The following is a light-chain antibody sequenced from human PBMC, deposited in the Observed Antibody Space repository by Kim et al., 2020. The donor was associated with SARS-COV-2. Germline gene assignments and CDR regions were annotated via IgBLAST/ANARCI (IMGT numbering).Light chain of an antibody. J-gene: IGLJ3*02. V-gene: IGLV1-36*01. Sequence: RQRVTISCSGSSSNIGNNAVNWYQQLPGKAPKLLIYYDDLLPSGVSDRFSGSKSGTSASLAISGLQSEDEADCYCAAWDDRLNGWVFGGGTKLTVL. CDR2: YDD. CDR1: SSNIGNNA. CDR3: AAWDDRLNGWV.